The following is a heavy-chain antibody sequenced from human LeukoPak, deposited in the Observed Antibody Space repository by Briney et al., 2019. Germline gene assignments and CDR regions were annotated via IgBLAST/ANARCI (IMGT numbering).Heavy chain of an antibody. CDR2: IYYSGST. D-gene: IGHD2-2*01. Sequence: KPSETLSLTCTVSGGSISSYYWGWIRQPPGKGLEWIGSIYYSGSTYYNPSLKSRVTISVDTSKNQFSLKLSSVTAADTAVYYCARNDIVVVPAAILAGHFDYWGQGTLVTVSS. J-gene: IGHJ4*02. CDR3: ARNDIVVVPAAILAGHFDY. V-gene: IGHV4-39*01. CDR1: GGSISSYY.